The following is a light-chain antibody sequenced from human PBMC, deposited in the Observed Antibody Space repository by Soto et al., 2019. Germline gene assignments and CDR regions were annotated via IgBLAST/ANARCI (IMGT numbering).Light chain of an antibody. CDR1: QSVLNRSNNKNY. Sequence: DIVMTQSPDSLVVSLGEMATINCKSSQSVLNRSNNKNYLAWYQQKPGQPPKLFIYWASTRKSGVPDRFSGSGSGTAFTLTISSLQAEDVAVSYCQQYYRTPYTFGQGTNLEIK. V-gene: IGKV4-1*01. CDR2: WAS. J-gene: IGKJ2*01. CDR3: QQYYRTPYT.